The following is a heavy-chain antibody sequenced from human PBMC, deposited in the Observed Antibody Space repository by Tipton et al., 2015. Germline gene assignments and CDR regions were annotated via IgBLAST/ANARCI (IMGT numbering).Heavy chain of an antibody. J-gene: IGHJ4*02. CDR1: GASISSYY. D-gene: IGHD4-23*01. CDR2: IYYSGST. CDR3: ARARGRHGGLFDS. V-gene: IGHV4-59*05. Sequence: TLSLTCTVSGASISSYYWTWIRQPPGKGLEWIGSIYYSGSTYYNPSLKSRVTISVDTSKNQFSLKLSSVTAADTAVYYCARARGRHGGLFDSWGQGILVTVSS.